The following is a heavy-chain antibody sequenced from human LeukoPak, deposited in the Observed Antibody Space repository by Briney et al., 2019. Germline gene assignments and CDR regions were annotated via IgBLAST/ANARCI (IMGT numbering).Heavy chain of an antibody. CDR3: ARKMRGDYYGMDV. Sequence: PSQTLSLTCTVSRGSISSGGYYWSWIRQHPGKGLEWIGYIYYSGSTYYNPSLKSRVTISVDTSKNQFSLKLSSVTAADTAVYYCARKMRGDYYGMDVWGQGTTVTVSS. CDR2: IYYSGST. J-gene: IGHJ6*02. CDR1: RGSISSGGYY. V-gene: IGHV4-31*03. D-gene: IGHD3-10*01.